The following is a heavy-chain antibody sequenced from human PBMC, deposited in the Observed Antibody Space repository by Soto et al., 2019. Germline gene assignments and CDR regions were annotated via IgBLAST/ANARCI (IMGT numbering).Heavy chain of an antibody. CDR2: ISGSGGVT. Sequence: PGGSLRLSCAASGFTFSSNAMSWVRQAPGKGLEWVSHISGSGGVTYYVDSVKGRFTISRDNSKNTLNLRMNRLRVEDTAVYYCAREGVYSDYGDAFDIWGQGTMVTVSS. D-gene: IGHD5-12*01. V-gene: IGHV3-23*01. J-gene: IGHJ3*02. CDR1: GFTFSSNA. CDR3: AREGVYSDYGDAFDI.